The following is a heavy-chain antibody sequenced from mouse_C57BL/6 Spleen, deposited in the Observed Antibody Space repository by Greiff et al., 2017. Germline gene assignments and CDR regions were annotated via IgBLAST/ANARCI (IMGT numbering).Heavy chain of an antibody. V-gene: IGHV2-2*01. CDR3: ASGGRGYGTSFAY. CDR1: GFSLTSYG. CDR2: IWSGGST. J-gene: IGHJ3*01. Sequence: VQRVESGPGLVQPSQSLSITCTVSGFSLTSYGVHWVRQSPGKGLEWLGVIWSGGSTDYNAAFISRLSISKDNSKSQVFFKMNSLQADDTAIYYCASGGRGYGTSFAYWGQGTLVTVSA. D-gene: IGHD1-1*02.